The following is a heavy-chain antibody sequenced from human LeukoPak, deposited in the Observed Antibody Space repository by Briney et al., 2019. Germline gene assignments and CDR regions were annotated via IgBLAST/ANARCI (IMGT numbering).Heavy chain of an antibody. Sequence: GGSLRLSCTVSGFTVSSNSMSWVRQAPGKGLEWVSFIYSDNTHYSDSVKGRFTISRDNSKNTLYLQMNSLRAEDTAVYYCASDYDSSGYYFDYWGQGTLVTVSS. CDR2: IYSDNT. CDR1: GFTVSSNS. V-gene: IGHV3-53*01. CDR3: ASDYDSSGYYFDY. J-gene: IGHJ4*02. D-gene: IGHD3-22*01.